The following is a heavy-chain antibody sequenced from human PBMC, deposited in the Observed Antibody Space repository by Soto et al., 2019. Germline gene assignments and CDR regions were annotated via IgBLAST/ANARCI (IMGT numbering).Heavy chain of an antibody. Sequence: SQTLSVTCTVSGGSISSSSYYWGWIRQPPGKGLEWIGSIYYSGSTYYNPSLKSRVTISVDTAKNQFSLKRSSVTAADTAVYYCARRGPKNWFDPWGQGTLVTVSS. V-gene: IGHV4-39*01. J-gene: IGHJ5*02. CDR2: IYYSGST. CDR3: ARRGPKNWFDP. CDR1: GGSISSSSYY.